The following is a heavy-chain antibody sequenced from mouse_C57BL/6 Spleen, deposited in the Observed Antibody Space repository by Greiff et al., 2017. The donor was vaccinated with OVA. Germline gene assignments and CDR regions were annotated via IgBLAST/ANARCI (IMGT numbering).Heavy chain of an antibody. D-gene: IGHD1-1*01. CDR1: GYTFTSYW. V-gene: IGHV1-55*01. CDR2: IYPGSGST. Sequence: QVQLQQPGAELVKPGASVKMSCKASGYTFTSYWITWVKQRPGQGLEWIGDIYPGSGSTNYNEKFKSKAPLTVDTSSSTAYMQLSSLTSEDSAVYYCARPPNVDTTVVAPYYFDYWGQGTTLTVSS. CDR3: ARPPNVDTTVVAPYYFDY. J-gene: IGHJ2*01.